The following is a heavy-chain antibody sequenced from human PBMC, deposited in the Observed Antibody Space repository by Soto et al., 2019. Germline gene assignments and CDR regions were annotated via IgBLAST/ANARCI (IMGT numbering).Heavy chain of an antibody. CDR3: ARVVAVGFYGMDV. D-gene: IGHD6-19*01. V-gene: IGHV4-59*01. CDR1: GGSISSYY. Sequence: LSLTCTVSGGSISSYYWSWIRQPPGKGLEWIGYIYYSGSTNYNPSLKSRVTISVDTSKNQFSLKLSSVTATDTAVYYCARVVAVGFYGMDVWGQGTTVTVSS. CDR2: IYYSGST. J-gene: IGHJ6*02.